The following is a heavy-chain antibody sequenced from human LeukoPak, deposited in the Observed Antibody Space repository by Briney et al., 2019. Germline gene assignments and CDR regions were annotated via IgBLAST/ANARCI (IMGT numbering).Heavy chain of an antibody. J-gene: IGHJ6*03. Sequence: GGSLRLSCAAYGFTFSSYSMNWVRQAPGKGLEWVSYISSSSSTIYYADSVKGRFTISRDNAKNSLYLQMNSLRAEDTAVYYCAREDDFWSGYLPNYYYYYMDVWGKGTTVTVSS. CDR1: GFTFSSYS. CDR3: AREDDFWSGYLPNYYYYYMDV. CDR2: ISSSSSTI. V-gene: IGHV3-48*01. D-gene: IGHD3-3*01.